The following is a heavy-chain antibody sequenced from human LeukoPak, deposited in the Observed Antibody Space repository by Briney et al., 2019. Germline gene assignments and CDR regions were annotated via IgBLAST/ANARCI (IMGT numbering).Heavy chain of an antibody. CDR3: AKEIGGYSFASED. Sequence: PGGSLRLSCAASGFTFDDYAMQWVRQGPGKGLEWVSLISGDGGITYYADSVKGRFTISRDNSKNSLYLQMNSLRTEETASSYYAKEIGGYSFASEDWSQPTLVTVSS. CDR1: GFTFDDYA. CDR2: ISGDGGIT. D-gene: IGHD5-18*01. V-gene: IGHV3-43*02. J-gene: IGHJ4*02.